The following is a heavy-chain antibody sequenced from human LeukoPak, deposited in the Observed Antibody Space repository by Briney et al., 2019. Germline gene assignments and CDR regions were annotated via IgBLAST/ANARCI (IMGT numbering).Heavy chain of an antibody. D-gene: IGHD1-1*01. CDR1: GFTFTSIA. CDR3: AKGQELDDGVFDS. CDR2: IRGTGDST. J-gene: IGHJ4*02. V-gene: IGHV3-23*01. Sequence: GGSLRLSCAASGFTFTSIAMTWVRQAPGKGLEWVSTIRGTGDSTHYADSVKGRFIISRDKSKNMLYLQMNGLRAEDTAIYYCAKGQELDDGVFDSWGQGALVTVSS.